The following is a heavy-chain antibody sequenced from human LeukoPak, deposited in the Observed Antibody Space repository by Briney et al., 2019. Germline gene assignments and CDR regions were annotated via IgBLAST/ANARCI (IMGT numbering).Heavy chain of an antibody. D-gene: IGHD6-19*01. J-gene: IGHJ4*02. CDR3: ARGTGYSSGWSLDY. Sequence: GGSLRLSCAASGFTFSDYYMSWIRQAPGKGLEWVSYISRSGSTMYYADSVKGRFTISRDNAKNSLSLQMNSLRAEDTAVYYCARGTGYSSGWSLDYWGQGTLVTVSS. CDR2: ISRSGSTM. CDR1: GFTFSDYY. V-gene: IGHV3-11*01.